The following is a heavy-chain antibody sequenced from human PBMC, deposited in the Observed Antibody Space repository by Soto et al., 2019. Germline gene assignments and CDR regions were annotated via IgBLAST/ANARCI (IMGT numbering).Heavy chain of an antibody. V-gene: IGHV4-61*08. Sequence: QVRLQESGPGLVKPSETLSLTCTVSGGSVSSGGYFWSWVRQPPGKGLEWIGFIYYSGSTNYNPSLKSRVPISIDTSKNQFALNVSSVTAADTAVYYCARVGCSGASCYSIDYYYYAMDVWGQGTSVTVSS. CDR3: ARVGCSGASCYSIDYYYYAMDV. J-gene: IGHJ6*02. D-gene: IGHD2-15*01. CDR1: GGSVSSGGYF. CDR2: IYYSGST.